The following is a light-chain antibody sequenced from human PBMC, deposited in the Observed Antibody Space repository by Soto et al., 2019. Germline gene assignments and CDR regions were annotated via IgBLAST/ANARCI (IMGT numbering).Light chain of an antibody. Sequence: EVVLTQSPGTLSLSPGERVTLSCRASQSFSSGYLAWYQQKPGHLPRLLIYGASRRAAGVPDRFSGGGTGIEFTMTISRLEPEDFAVYYCQQYGDSRPWTFGQGTKLEI. V-gene: IGKV3-20*01. CDR2: GAS. CDR1: QSFSSGY. CDR3: QQYGDSRPWT. J-gene: IGKJ2*02.